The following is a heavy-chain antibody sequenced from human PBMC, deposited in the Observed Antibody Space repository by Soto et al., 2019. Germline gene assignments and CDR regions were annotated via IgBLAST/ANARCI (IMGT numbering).Heavy chain of an antibody. J-gene: IGHJ4*02. CDR1: GFTFSSYS. CDR2: ISSSSSTI. Sequence: HPGGSLRLSCAASGFTFSSYSMNWVRQAPGKGLEWVSYISSSSSTIYYADSVKGRFTISRDNAKNSLYLQMNSLRDEDTAVYYCARDPSLWVTGTTTAWDYWGQGTLVTVSS. D-gene: IGHD1-20*01. V-gene: IGHV3-48*02. CDR3: ARDPSLWVTGTTTAWDY.